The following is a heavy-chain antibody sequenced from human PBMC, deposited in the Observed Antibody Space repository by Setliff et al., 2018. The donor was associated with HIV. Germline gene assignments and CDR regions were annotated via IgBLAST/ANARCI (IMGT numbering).Heavy chain of an antibody. D-gene: IGHD3-22*01. CDR2: FYYSGTT. CDR3: ARPAQTLSRVVAHAFDI. Sequence: PSETLSLTCNVSGVSISTSGYYWGWIRQPPGKGLEWIGSFYYSGTTYYNPSLKSRVTISVDTSKNQFSLKLSSVTAADTAVYYCARPAQTLSRVVAHAFDIWGQGTMVTVS. J-gene: IGHJ3*02. CDR1: GVSISTSGYY. V-gene: IGHV4-39*07.